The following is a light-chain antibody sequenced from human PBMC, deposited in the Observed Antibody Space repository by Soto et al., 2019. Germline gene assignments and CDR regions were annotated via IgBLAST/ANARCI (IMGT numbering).Light chain of an antibody. J-gene: IGLJ2*01. Sequence: QSALTQPASGSGSPGQSITISCTGISSDVGGYNYVSWYQQHPDKAPKLMIYDVSNRRSGVSNRFSGSKSGTTASLTISGLQAEDEADYYCYSYTRSSTVLFGGGTKLTVL. V-gene: IGLV2-14*01. CDR3: YSYTRSSTVL. CDR1: SSDVGGYNY. CDR2: DVS.